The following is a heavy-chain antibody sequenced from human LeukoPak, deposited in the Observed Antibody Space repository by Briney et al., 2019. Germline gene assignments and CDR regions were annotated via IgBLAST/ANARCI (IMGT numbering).Heavy chain of an antibody. CDR2: IKQDGTEQ. Sequence: GGSLRLSCAASGFTFSSYWMSWVRQAPGKGLEWLANIKQDGTEQNYLNSVKGRFTISRDNSKNTLYLQMNTLRAEDTAVYFCAREEHYRRYFALWGRGTLVTVSS. CDR3: AREEHYRRYFAL. CDR1: GFTFSSYW. D-gene: IGHD3-16*02. J-gene: IGHJ2*01. V-gene: IGHV3-7*03.